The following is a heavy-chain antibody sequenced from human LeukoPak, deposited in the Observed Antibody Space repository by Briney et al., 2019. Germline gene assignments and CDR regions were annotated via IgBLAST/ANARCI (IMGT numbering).Heavy chain of an antibody. CDR3: ARDDIVVVPAASSHYYYYGMDV. J-gene: IGHJ6*02. D-gene: IGHD2-2*01. CDR1: GGSISSYY. V-gene: IGHV4-4*07. Sequence: SETPSLTCTVSGGSISSYYWSWIRQPAGKGLEWIGRIYTSGSTNYNPSLKSRVTMSVDTSKNQFSLKLSSVTAADTAVSYCARDDIVVVPAASSHYYYYGMDVWGQGTTVTVSS. CDR2: IYTSGST.